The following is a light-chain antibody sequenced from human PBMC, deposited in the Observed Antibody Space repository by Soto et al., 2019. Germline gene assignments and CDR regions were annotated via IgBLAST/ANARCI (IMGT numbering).Light chain of an antibody. CDR2: WAS. J-gene: IGKJ1*01. CDR1: QSVLYSSNNKNY. V-gene: IGKV4-1*01. CDR3: QQYYTTPQT. Sequence: DIVMTQSPDSLAVSLGERATINRKSSQSVLYSSNNKNYLAWYQQKPGQPPKLLISWASTRESGVPDRFSGSGSGTDFTLNISSLQAEDVAVYYCQQYYTTPQTFGQGTKVEI.